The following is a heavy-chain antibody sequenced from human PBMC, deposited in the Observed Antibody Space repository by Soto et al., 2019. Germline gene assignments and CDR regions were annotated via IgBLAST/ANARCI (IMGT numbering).Heavy chain of an antibody. CDR2: ISGSGGST. CDR3: ATRQSSYYDIFDY. V-gene: IGHV3-23*01. D-gene: IGHD3-9*01. CDR1: GFTFSSYA. Sequence: EVQLLESGGGLVQPGGSLRLSCAASGFTFSSYAMSWVRQAPGKGLEWVSAISGSGGSTYYADSVKGRFTISRDNSKNTLYLQMNSLRAEDTAVYYCATRQSSYYDIFDYWGQGTLVTVSS. J-gene: IGHJ4*02.